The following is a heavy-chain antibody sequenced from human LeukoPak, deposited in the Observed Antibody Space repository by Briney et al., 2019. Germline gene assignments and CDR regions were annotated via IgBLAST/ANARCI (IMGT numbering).Heavy chain of an antibody. D-gene: IGHD6-6*01. CDR3: ARARSSLRYFDY. CDR1: GGSISAYY. V-gene: IGHV4-59*01. Sequence: PSETLSLTCNVSGGSISAYYWSWIRQPPGKGLEWIGYIYYSGSTNYNPSLKSRVTISVDTSKNQFSLKLSSVTAADTAVYYCARARSSLRYFDYWGQGTLVTVSS. J-gene: IGHJ4*02. CDR2: IYYSGST.